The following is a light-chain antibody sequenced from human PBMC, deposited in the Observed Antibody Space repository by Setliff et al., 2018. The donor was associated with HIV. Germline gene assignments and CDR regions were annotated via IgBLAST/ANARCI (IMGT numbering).Light chain of an antibody. V-gene: IGLV2-18*02. CDR2: EVS. J-gene: IGLJ2*01. Sequence: LTQPPSVSGSPGQSVTISCTGPSSDVGSYNRVSWYQQPPGTAPKLIIYEVSNRPSGVPDRFSGSKSGNTASLTISGLQAEDEALYYCSSYSSTSTLIFGGGTKATVL. CDR1: SSDVGSYNR. CDR3: SSYSSTSTLI.